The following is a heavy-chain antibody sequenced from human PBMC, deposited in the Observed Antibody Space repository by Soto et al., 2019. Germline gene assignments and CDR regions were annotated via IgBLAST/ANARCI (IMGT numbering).Heavy chain of an antibody. CDR3: AKDSRKVGSGSYCDY. V-gene: IGHV3-23*01. CDR1: GFTFSSYA. D-gene: IGHD3-10*01. Sequence: EVQLSESGGGLVQPGVSLRLSCAASGFTFSSYAMSWVRQAPRQGLEWVSSISGSSGVTYHADSVKGRFTISRDNSKNTLYLQMNSLRVEDTAVYYCAKDSRKVGSGSYCDYWGQGTLVTVSS. J-gene: IGHJ4*02. CDR2: ISGSSGVT.